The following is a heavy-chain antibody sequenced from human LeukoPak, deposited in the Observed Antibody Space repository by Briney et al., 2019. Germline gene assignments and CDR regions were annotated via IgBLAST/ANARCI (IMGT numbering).Heavy chain of an antibody. D-gene: IGHD3-10*01. CDR1: GFTFSSYA. CDR3: AKDTSRLLWFGELSYNPGY. CDR2: ISYDGSNK. Sequence: GGSLRLSCAASGFTFSSYAMHWVRQAPGKGLEWVAVISYDGSNKYYADSVKGRFTISRDNSKNTLYLQMNSLRAVDTAVYYCAKDTSRLLWFGELSYNPGYWGQGTLVTVSS. J-gene: IGHJ4*02. V-gene: IGHV3-30-3*01.